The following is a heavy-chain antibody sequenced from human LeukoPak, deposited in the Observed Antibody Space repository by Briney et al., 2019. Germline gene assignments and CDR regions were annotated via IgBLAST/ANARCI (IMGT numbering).Heavy chain of an antibody. CDR2: IYISGST. CDR3: ARGGIAVAVDY. V-gene: IGHV4-4*07. J-gene: IGHJ4*02. Sequence: SETLSLTCTVSGGSTDGYHWNWIRQPAGKGLEWIGRIYISGSTNYNPSLESRVIMSIDTSKNQFSLNLCSATAADTAVYFCARGGIAVAVDYWGQGTLVTVSS. CDR1: GGSTDGYH. D-gene: IGHD6-19*01.